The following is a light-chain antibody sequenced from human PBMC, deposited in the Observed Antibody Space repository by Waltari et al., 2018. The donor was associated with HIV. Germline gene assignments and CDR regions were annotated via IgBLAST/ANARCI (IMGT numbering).Light chain of an antibody. CDR2: RVS. V-gene: IGKV3-20*01. CDR1: QTVSGSF. Sequence: ENVLTQSPVTLSLSPGERATLSCRASQTVSGSFFAWYQQKPGQAPRVLIYRVSSRATGIPDRFSGSGSGTDFTLTISRLEPEDFAVYYCQQYDTSPLTFGGGTKVEIK. CDR3: QQYDTSPLT. J-gene: IGKJ4*01.